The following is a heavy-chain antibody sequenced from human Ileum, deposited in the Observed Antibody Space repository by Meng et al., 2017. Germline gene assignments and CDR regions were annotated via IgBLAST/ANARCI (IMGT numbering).Heavy chain of an antibody. Sequence: QVQLVESGGGVVQPGRSLRLSCAASGFTLSSYGMHWVRQAPGKGVEWVAIIWYDGSKKYYADSVRGRFTISRDNSRKTVYLQMNSLRAEDTAVYYCARGGLAAAGIDYWGQGTLVTVSS. CDR1: GFTLSSYG. J-gene: IGHJ4*02. CDR3: ARGGLAAAGIDY. D-gene: IGHD6-13*01. V-gene: IGHV3-33*01. CDR2: IWYDGSKK.